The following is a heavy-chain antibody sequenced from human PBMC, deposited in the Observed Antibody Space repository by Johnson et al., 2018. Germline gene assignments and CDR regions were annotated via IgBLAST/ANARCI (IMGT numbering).Heavy chain of an antibody. D-gene: IGHD6-19*01. J-gene: IGHJ3*02. CDR2: LSWNSGSI. Sequence: VQLVESGGGLVQPGKSLRLSCAASGFTFDDYAMHWVRQAPGKGLAWVSSLSWNSGSISYAASVKGRFTSSRDNAKNSLYLQMNSLRAEDTAVYYCARDQLGQWLALASVQDIWGQGTMVTVSS. CDR3: ARDQLGQWLALASVQDI. CDR1: GFTFDDYA. V-gene: IGHV3-9*01.